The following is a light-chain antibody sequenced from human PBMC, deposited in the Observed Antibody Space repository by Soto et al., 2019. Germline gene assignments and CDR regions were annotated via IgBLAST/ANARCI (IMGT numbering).Light chain of an antibody. Sequence: QSALTQPPSASGTPGQRVTISCSGSSSNIGSNYVYWYQQLPGTAPKLLIYRNNQRPSGVPDRFSGSKSGTSASLAISGLRSEDEANYYCAAWDDSLSGVVFGGGTKLTFL. V-gene: IGLV1-47*01. J-gene: IGLJ3*02. CDR1: SSNIGSNY. CDR3: AAWDDSLSGVV. CDR2: RNN.